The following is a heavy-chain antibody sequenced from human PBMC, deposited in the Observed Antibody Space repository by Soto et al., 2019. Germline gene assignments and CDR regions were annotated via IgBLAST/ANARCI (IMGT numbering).Heavy chain of an antibody. Sequence: PGGSLRLSCAASGFTFSSYEMNWVRQAPGKGLEWVSYISSSGSTIYYADSVKGRFTISRDNAKNSLYLQMNSLRAEDTAVYYCARGRGVTIFGVGNWFDPWGQGTLVTVSS. CDR3: ARGRGVTIFGVGNWFDP. J-gene: IGHJ5*02. CDR2: ISSSGSTI. D-gene: IGHD3-3*01. V-gene: IGHV3-48*03. CDR1: GFTFSSYE.